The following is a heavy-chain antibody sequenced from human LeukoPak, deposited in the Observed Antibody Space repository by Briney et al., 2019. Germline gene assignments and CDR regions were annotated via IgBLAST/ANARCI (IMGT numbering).Heavy chain of an antibody. J-gene: IGHJ4*02. Sequence: GGSLRLSCAASGFTFSSYAMSWVRQAPGKGLEWVSAISGSGGSTYYADSVKGRFTNSRDNSKNTLYLQMNSLRAEDTAVYYCAKNTVSYFYYFDYWGQGILVTVSS. D-gene: IGHD2/OR15-2a*01. CDR3: AKNTVSYFYYFDY. CDR1: GFTFSSYA. CDR2: ISGSGGST. V-gene: IGHV3-23*01.